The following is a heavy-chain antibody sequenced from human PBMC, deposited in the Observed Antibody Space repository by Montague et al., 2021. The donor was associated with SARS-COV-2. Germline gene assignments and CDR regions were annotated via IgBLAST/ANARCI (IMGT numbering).Heavy chain of an antibody. CDR1: GGSFSVYY. J-gene: IGHJ4*02. D-gene: IGHD2-21*02. CDR3: VVVVPAMRPRSDY. CDR2: INHSGST. V-gene: IGHV4-34*01. Sequence: SETLSLTCAIYGGSFSVYYWGWIRQPPGKGLEWIGEINHSGSTNYNPPLKSRVTISSDTSKNQFSLKLNSVTAADTAVYFCVVVVPAMRPRSDYWGQGTLVTVSS.